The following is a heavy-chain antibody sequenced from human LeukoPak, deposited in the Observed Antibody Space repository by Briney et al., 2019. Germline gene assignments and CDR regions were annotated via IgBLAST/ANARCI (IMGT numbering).Heavy chain of an antibody. Sequence: SETLSLTCTVSGGSVSSGSYYWSWIRQPPGKGLEWIGYIYYSGCTNYNPSLKSRVTISVDTSKNQFSLKLSSVTAADTAVYYCARVGATYDAFDIWGQGTMVTVSS. CDR2: IYYSGCT. CDR3: ARVGATYDAFDI. CDR1: GGSVSSGSYY. J-gene: IGHJ3*02. D-gene: IGHD1-26*01. V-gene: IGHV4-61*01.